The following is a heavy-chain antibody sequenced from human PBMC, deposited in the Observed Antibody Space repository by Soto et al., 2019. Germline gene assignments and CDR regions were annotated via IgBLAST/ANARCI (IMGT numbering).Heavy chain of an antibody. J-gene: IGHJ5*02. CDR2: IIPIFGTA. CDR1: GGTFSSYA. CDR3: ARGVEVPAGRGRWFAP. D-gene: IGHD2-2*01. V-gene: IGHV1-69*05. Sequence: QVQLVQSGAEVKKPGSSVKVSCKASGGTFSSYAISWVRQAPGQGLEWMGGIIPIFGTANYAQKFQGRVTSTXXGXAXXACMELSSLRAEEREVYYCARGVEVPAGRGRWFAPWGQGALVTVSS.